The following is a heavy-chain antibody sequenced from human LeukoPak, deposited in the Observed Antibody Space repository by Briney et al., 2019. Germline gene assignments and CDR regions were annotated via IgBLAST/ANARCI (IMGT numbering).Heavy chain of an antibody. CDR3: ASGLRGGGSDYYGMDV. V-gene: IGHV1-46*01. CDR1: GYTFTSYC. J-gene: IGHJ6*02. CDR2: INPSGGSR. Sequence: GASVKVSCKSSGYTFTSYCMHWVRQAPGQGLEWMGIINPSGGSRSYAQNFQGRVTMTRDTSTSTVYMELSSLRSEDTAVYYCASGLRGGGSDYYGMDVWGQGTTVTVSS. D-gene: IGHD2-15*01.